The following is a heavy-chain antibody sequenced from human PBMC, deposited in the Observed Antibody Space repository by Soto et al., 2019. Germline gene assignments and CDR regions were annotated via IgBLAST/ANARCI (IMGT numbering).Heavy chain of an antibody. Sequence: QVQLQDSGPGLVKPSQTLSLTCTVSGGSISSGGYYWSWIRQHPGKGLEWIGYIYYSGSTYYTPSLKSRVTISVDTAKNQVSLKLSSVTAADTAVYYCARDPSGYSYGYAWFDPWGQGTLVTVSS. CDR1: GGSISSGGYY. D-gene: IGHD5-18*01. V-gene: IGHV4-31*03. CDR2: IYYSGST. J-gene: IGHJ5*02. CDR3: ARDPSGYSYGYAWFDP.